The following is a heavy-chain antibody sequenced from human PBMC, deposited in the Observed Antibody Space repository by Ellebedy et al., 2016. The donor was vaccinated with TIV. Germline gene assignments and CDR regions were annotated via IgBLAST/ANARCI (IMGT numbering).Heavy chain of an antibody. Sequence: MPSETLSLTCTVSGGSISSYYWSWIRQTPGKGLEWIGYIHYSGSTNYNPSLKSRVTISVDTSKNQFSLKLSSVTAADTAVYYCGRYHESSGYYRCAFDIWGQGTMVTVSS. CDR1: GGSISSYY. D-gene: IGHD3-22*01. V-gene: IGHV4-59*01. J-gene: IGHJ3*02. CDR2: IHYSGST. CDR3: GRYHESSGYYRCAFDI.